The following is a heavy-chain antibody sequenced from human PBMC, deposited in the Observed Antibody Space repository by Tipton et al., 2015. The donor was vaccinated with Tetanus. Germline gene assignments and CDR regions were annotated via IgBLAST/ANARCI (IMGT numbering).Heavy chain of an antibody. D-gene: IGHD4-17*01. CDR2: IYHNGGT. V-gene: IGHV4-30-2*01. J-gene: IGHJ4*02. CDR3: ARDERYGDYAY. Sequence: TLSLTCAVSGDSISSAGYSWSWIRQPPGKGLEWIGFIYHNGGTYYNPSLKSRATISIDSSKNQFSLKLTSVTAADTAVYYCARDERYGDYAYWGQGALVTVSS. CDR1: GDSISSAGYS.